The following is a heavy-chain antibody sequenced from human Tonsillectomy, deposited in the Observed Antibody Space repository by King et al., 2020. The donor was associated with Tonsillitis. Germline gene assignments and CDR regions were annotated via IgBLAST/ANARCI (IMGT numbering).Heavy chain of an antibody. CDR3: AREESGYLGGWYHGAFDL. CDR1: GGSINSYY. J-gene: IGHJ3*01. D-gene: IGHD6-19*01. CDR2: IYSSGST. V-gene: IGHV4-59*01. Sequence: QLQESGPGLVKPSETLSLTCTVSGGSINSYYWAWIRQSPGKALEWIGHIYSSGSTNYNPSLKSRVTISVDTSENQFSLTLTSLTAADTAVYYCAREESGYLGGWYHGAFDLWGRGTMVTVSS.